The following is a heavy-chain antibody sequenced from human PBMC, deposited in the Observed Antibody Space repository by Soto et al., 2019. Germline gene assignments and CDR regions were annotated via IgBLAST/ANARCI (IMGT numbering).Heavy chain of an antibody. CDR2: ISSSSSYM. V-gene: IGHV3-21*01. CDR3: ARDQNTMIVARSDAFDI. Sequence: GGSLRLSCAASGFTFSSYSMNWVRQAPGKGLEWVSSISSSSSYMYYADSVKGRFTISRDNAKNSLYLQMNSLRAEDTAVYYCARDQNTMIVARSDAFDIWGQGTMVTVSS. J-gene: IGHJ3*02. CDR1: GFTFSSYS. D-gene: IGHD3-22*01.